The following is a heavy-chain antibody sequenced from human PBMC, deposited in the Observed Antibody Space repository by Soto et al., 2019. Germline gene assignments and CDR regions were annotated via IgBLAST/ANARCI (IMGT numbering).Heavy chain of an antibody. J-gene: IGHJ5*02. CDR3: VRAHALVFSCWFEP. Sequence: QVILVQSGAEVQKPGASLKVSCKASGYIFSANYIHWVRQAPGQGLEWLGWINPHSGATNYAQKFLGRVTMSADTIGSTAYIDLDRLNYYYPAVYYCVRAHALVFSCWFEPLVRGTLVTVSS. CDR2: INPHSGAT. V-gene: IGHV1-2*02. D-gene: IGHD3-3*01. CDR1: GYIFSANY.